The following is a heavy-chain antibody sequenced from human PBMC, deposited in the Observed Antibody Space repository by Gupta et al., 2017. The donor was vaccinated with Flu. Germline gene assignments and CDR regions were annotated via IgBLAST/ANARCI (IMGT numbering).Heavy chain of an antibody. J-gene: IGHJ3*02. Sequence: QVQLEQSGAAVKKPGTSVKVSCTASGYTFTIYDMNWVRQGTGQGREWLGWMNPNSGDTGYAQKFQGSVTMTSDTSTGIAYMELTSLKCDETAVYYCARGRYSGNWYIKEAFDIWGQGTMGTVS. V-gene: IGHV1-8*01. CDR2: MNPNSGDT. D-gene: IGHD6-13*01. CDR3: ARGRYSGNWYIKEAFDI. CDR1: GYTFTIYD.